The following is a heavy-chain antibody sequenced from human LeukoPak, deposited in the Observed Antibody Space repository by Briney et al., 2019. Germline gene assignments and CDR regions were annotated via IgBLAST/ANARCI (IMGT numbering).Heavy chain of an antibody. D-gene: IGHD3-3*01. CDR3: ARAGVGVRFLEWLHDY. V-gene: IGHV1-2*06. Sequence: APVKGFCKASGYTFTGYYIQRVPQAPGPGLGWIGRINPNSGGTNYAQKFQGRVTMTRDTSISTAYMELSRLRSDDTAVYYCARAGVGVRFLEWLHDYWGQGTLVTVSS. CDR1: GYTFTGYY. J-gene: IGHJ4*02. CDR2: INPNSGGT.